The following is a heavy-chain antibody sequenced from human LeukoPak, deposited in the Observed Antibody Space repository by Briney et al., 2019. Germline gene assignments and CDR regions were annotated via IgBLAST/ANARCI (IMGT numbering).Heavy chain of an antibody. CDR2: INHSGST. Sequence: SETLSLTCAVYCGSFSGYYWSWIRQPPGKGLEWIGEINHSGSTNYNPSLKSRVTISVDTSKNQFSLNLSSGTAADTAVYYCARGDYGFLGYWGQGSLVTVSS. CDR1: CGSFSGYY. CDR3: ARGDYGFLGY. V-gene: IGHV4-34*01. D-gene: IGHD4-17*01. J-gene: IGHJ4*02.